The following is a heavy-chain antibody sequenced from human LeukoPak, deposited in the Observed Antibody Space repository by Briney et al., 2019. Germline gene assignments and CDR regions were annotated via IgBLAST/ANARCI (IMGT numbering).Heavy chain of an antibody. CDR2: IKQDGSEK. V-gene: IGHV3-7*01. CDR3: ARVGPEMATIIVTYDAFDI. D-gene: IGHD5-24*01. CDR1: GFTFSSYW. Sequence: GGSLRLSCAASGFTFSSYWMSWVRQAPGKGLEWVANIKQDGSEKYYVDSVKGRFTISRDNAKNSLYLQMNSLRAEDTAVYYCARVGPEMATIIVTYDAFDIWGQGTMVTVSS. J-gene: IGHJ3*02.